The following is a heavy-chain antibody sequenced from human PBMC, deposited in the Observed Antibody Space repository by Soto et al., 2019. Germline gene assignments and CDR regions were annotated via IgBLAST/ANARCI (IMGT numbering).Heavy chain of an antibody. CDR3: ASLWGIDGWYETVDY. Sequence: QVQRVESGGGVVQPGRSLRLSCAASGFTFSSYDMHWVRQAPGKGLEWVAVISYDGSNKYYADSVKGRFTISRDNSKNTLYLQMNSLRAEDTAVYYCASLWGIDGWYETVDYWGQGTLVTVS. CDR1: GFTFSSYD. CDR2: ISYDGSNK. J-gene: IGHJ4*02. V-gene: IGHV3-30-3*01. D-gene: IGHD6-19*01.